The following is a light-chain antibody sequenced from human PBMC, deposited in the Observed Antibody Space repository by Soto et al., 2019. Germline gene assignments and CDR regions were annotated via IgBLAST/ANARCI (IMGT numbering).Light chain of an antibody. CDR3: RSYTSSSVV. V-gene: IGLV2-18*02. CDR2: EVS. J-gene: IGLJ2*01. Sequence: QSALTQPPSVSGSPGQSVTISCTGASSDFGTYNRVSWYQQPPGTAPKLMIYEVSNRPSGVPDRFSGSKSGNTASLTISGLQAEDEADYYCRSYTSSSVVFGGGTKLTVL. CDR1: SSDFGTYNR.